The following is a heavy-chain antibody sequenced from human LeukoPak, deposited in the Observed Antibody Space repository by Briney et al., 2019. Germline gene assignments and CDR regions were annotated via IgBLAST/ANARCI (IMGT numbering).Heavy chain of an antibody. CDR2: IIPIFGTA. J-gene: IGHJ5*02. V-gene: IGHV1-69*01. Sequence: SVKVFCKASGGTFSSFAISWVRQAPGQGLEWMGGIIPIFGTANYAQKFQGRVTITADESTSTAYMELSSLRSEDTAVYYCARDTPPGIFGGTWGQGTLVTVSS. D-gene: IGHD3-3*01. CDR1: GGTFSSFA. CDR3: ARDTPPGIFGGT.